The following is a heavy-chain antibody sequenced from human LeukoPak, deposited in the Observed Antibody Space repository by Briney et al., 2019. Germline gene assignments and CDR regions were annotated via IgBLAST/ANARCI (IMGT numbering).Heavy chain of an antibody. Sequence: GGSLRLSCVASGFTFSTHAMSWVRLAPGKGLEWVSAIGGSDGSTYYADSVKGRFTISRDNSKNTLYLQMNSLRAEDTAVYYCAKDPRPRPESFWSGYYSIYYGMDVWGQGTTVTVSS. D-gene: IGHD3-3*01. CDR1: GFTFSTHA. CDR3: AKDPRPRPESFWSGYYSIYYGMDV. V-gene: IGHV3-23*01. CDR2: IGGSDGST. J-gene: IGHJ6*02.